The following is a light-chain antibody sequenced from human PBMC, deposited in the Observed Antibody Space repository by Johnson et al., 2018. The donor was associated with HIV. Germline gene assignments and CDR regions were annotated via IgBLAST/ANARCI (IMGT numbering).Light chain of an antibody. CDR1: SSKIENNY. CDR3: GTWDSRLTAYV. J-gene: IGLJ1*01. V-gene: IGLV1-51*01. Sequence: QSVLTQPPSVSAAPGQRVTISCSGNSSKIENNYVSWYQQFPERAPKLLIYDNTKRPSGIPDRFSGSKSDTSATLAITGLQTRDGADYYCGTWDSRLTAYVFGTGTKVTV. CDR2: DNT.